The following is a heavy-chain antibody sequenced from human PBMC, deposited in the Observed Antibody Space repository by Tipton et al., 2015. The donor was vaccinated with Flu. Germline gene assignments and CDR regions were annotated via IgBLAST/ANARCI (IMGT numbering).Heavy chain of an antibody. CDR3: ARGALYYFDSSGSLSCFWYCYL. Sequence: QLVQSGAEVKKPGSSVKVSCKASGGTFSSYAISWVRQAPGQGLEWMGRIIPILGIANYAQKFQGRVTITADKSTSTAYMELSSLRSEDSAVYYCARGALYYFDSSGSLSCFWYCYLWGRVTLVTVPS. CDR1: GGTFSSYA. J-gene: IGHJ2*01. V-gene: IGHV1-69*09. D-gene: IGHD3-22*01. CDR2: IIPILGIA.